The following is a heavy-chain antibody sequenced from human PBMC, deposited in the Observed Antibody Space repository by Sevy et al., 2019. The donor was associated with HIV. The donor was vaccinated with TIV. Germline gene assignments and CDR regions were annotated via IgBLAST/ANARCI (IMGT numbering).Heavy chain of an antibody. CDR3: ARGTQDYGDYDRDAFDI. CDR2: ISGGGTYI. CDR1: EFTFSSYS. D-gene: IGHD4-17*01. J-gene: IGHJ3*02. Sequence: GGSLRLSCATSEFTFSSYSMNWVRQAPGNGLEWVSSISGGGTYIYYADSVKGRFTISRDNAKNSPSLQMNSLRAEDTAVYYCARGTQDYGDYDRDAFDIWGQGTMVTVSS. V-gene: IGHV3-21*01.